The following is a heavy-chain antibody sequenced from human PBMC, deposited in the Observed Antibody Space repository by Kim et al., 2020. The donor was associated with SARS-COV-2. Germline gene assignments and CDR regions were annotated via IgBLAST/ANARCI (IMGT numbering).Heavy chain of an antibody. Sequence: GGSLRLSCAASGFTFSSYGMHWVRQAPGKGLEWVAVIWYDGSNKYYADSVKGRFTISRDNSKNTLYLQMNSLRAEDTAVYYCARTKRPYCGGDCWVSGMDDWGQGPTVTVSS. CDR2: IWYDGSNK. J-gene: IGHJ6*02. V-gene: IGHV3-33*01. CDR3: ARTKRPYCGGDCWVSGMDD. D-gene: IGHD2-21*02. CDR1: GFTFSSYG.